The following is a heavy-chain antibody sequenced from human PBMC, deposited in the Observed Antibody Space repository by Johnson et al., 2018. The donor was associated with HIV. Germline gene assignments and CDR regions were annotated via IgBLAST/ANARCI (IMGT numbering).Heavy chain of an antibody. J-gene: IGHJ3*02. CDR3: TRRSPYDAFDI. Sequence: VQLVESGGGLVQPGGSLRLSCAASGFTVSSNYMSWVRQAPGKGLASVSVVYSGGTTHYADSVKGRSTISRDNSKNTLYLQMNSLRAEDTAVYYCTRRSPYDAFDIWGQGTMVTVSS. V-gene: IGHV3-66*02. CDR2: VYSGGTT. CDR1: GFTVSSNY.